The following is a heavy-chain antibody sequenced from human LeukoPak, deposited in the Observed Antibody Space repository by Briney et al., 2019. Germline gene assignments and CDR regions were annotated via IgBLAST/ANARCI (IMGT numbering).Heavy chain of an antibody. Sequence: SETLSLTCSVSGGLVGTTSYYWAWIRQTPGKGLVWIGSIYYSGTTSYNPSLRGRVTMSIDTSKNQFSLKVNSVTAADTAIYYCARDERSFDYWGEGTLVTVSS. CDR3: ARDERSFDY. CDR1: GGLVGTTSYY. V-gene: IGHV4-39*07. J-gene: IGHJ4*02. CDR2: IYYSGTT. D-gene: IGHD1-1*01.